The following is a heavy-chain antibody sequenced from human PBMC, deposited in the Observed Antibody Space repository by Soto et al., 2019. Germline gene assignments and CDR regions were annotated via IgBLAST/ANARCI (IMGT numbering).Heavy chain of an antibody. V-gene: IGHV5-51*01. CDR3: ARGVYGGNSDKVFDY. Sequence: GESLKISCKGSGYSFTSYWIGWVRQMPGKGLEWMGIIYPGDSDTRYSPSFQGQVTISADKSISTAYLQWSSLKASDTAMYYCARGVYGGNSDKVFDYWGQGALVTVSS. CDR2: IYPGDSDT. D-gene: IGHD4-17*01. J-gene: IGHJ4*02. CDR1: GYSFTSYW.